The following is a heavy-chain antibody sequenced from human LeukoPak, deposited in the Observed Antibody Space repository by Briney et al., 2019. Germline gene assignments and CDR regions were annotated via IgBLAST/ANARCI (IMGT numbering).Heavy chain of an antibody. CDR3: ASWFGELYTNWFDP. J-gene: IGHJ5*02. CDR1: GASISSDY. D-gene: IGHD3-10*01. Sequence: SETLSLTCTVSGASISSDYWTWIRQPPGMGLEWIGYIYYSGSTNYNPSLKSRVTMSVDTSRNQFALKLSSVTAADTAVYYCASWFGELYTNWFDPWGQGTLVTVSS. V-gene: IGHV4-59*12. CDR2: IYYSGST.